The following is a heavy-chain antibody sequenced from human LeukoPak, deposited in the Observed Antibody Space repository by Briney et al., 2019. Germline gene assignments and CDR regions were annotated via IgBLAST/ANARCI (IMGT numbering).Heavy chain of an antibody. V-gene: IGHV6-1*01. CDR2: TYYRSKWYN. CDR3: AREYCSGGCLRFDP. CDR1: GYSVSSNSAA. J-gene: IGHJ5*02. D-gene: IGHD2-15*01. Sequence: SQTLSLTCAISGYSVSSNSAAWNWIRQSPSRGLEWLGRTYYRSKWYNDYAVSVKSRITINPDTSKNQFSLQLNSVTPEDTAVYYRAREYCSGGCLRFDPWGQGTLVTVSS.